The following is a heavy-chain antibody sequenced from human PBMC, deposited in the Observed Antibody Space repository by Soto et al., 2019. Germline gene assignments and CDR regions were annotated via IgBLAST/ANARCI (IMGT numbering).Heavy chain of an antibody. J-gene: IGHJ6*02. CDR2: IYHSGST. V-gene: IGHV4-4*02. CDR3: ARAGYDDFWSGYLGLNYYGMDV. CDR1: GGFISSSNW. Sequence: SETLSLTCAVSGGFISSSNWWSGVRQPPGKGLEWIGEIYHSGSTNYNPSLKSRVTISVDKSKNQFSLKLSSVTAADTAVYYCARAGYDDFWSGYLGLNYYGMDVWGQGTTVTVS. D-gene: IGHD3-3*01.